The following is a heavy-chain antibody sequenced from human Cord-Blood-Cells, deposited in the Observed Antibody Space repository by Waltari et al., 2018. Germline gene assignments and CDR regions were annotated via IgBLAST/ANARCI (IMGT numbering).Heavy chain of an antibody. CDR2: INHSGST. CDR3: ARVLTMSPEDY. V-gene: IGHV4-34*01. Sequence: QVQLQQWGAGLLKPSETLSLTCAVYGGSFSGYYWSWIRQPPGKGLAWIGEINHSGSTNYNPSLKSRVTISVDTSKNQFSLKLSSVTAADTAVYYCARVLTMSPEDYWGQGTLVTVSS. D-gene: IGHD3-9*01. J-gene: IGHJ4*02. CDR1: GGSFSGYY.